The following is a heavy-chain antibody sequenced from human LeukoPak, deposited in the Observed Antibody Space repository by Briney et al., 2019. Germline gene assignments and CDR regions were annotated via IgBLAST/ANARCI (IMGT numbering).Heavy chain of an antibody. CDR3: ARDFKGDGYNDY. CDR2: IYYSGST. D-gene: IGHD5-24*01. J-gene: IGHJ4*02. Sequence: SETLSLTCTVSGGSISSGDHYWSWIRQPPGKGLEWIGYIYYSGSTYYNPSLKSRVTISVDTSKNQFSLKLSSVTAADTAVYYCARDFKGDGYNDYWGQGTLVTVSS. V-gene: IGHV4-30-4*01. CDR1: GGSISSGDHY.